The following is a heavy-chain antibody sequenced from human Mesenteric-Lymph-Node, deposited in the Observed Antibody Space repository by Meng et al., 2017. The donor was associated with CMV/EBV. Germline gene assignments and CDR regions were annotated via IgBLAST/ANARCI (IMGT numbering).Heavy chain of an antibody. CDR1: GFTFSSYS. D-gene: IGHD4-23*01. CDR3: ARSDDYGGIKWYFDL. CDR2: ISSSSSYI. V-gene: IGHV3-21*04. Sequence: GGSLRLSFAASGFTFSSYSMNWVRQAPGKGLEWVSSISSSSSYIYYADSVKGRFTISRDNAKNSLYLQMNSLRAEDTAVYHCARSDDYGGIKWYFDLWGRGTLVTVSS. J-gene: IGHJ2*01.